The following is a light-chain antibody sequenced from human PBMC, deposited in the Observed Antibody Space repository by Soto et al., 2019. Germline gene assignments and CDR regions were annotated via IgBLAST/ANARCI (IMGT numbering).Light chain of an antibody. Sequence: ESVLTQSPGTLSLSPGERATLSCRASQSINSRFLAWYQQKPGQAPRLLIYGASNRATGIPDRFSGSGSGTDFSLTISRLEPEDFAVYYCQQYGSALTWTFGQGTKVEI. V-gene: IGKV3-20*01. CDR2: GAS. J-gene: IGKJ1*01. CDR1: QSINSRF. CDR3: QQYGSALTWT.